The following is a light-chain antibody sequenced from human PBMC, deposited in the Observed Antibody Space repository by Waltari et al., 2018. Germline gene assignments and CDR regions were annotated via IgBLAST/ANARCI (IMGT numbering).Light chain of an antibody. CDR2: DTA. CDR3: QKYGTLPAT. Sequence: EVVLTQSPGTLSLSPGERATLSCRSSQSVSRYLAWYQQKPGQAPRLLIYDTATRATGIPYRFSGSGSGTDFSLTISRLDPEXFAVYYCQKYGTLPATFGQGTKVEVK. J-gene: IGKJ1*01. CDR1: QSVSRY. V-gene: IGKV3-20*01.